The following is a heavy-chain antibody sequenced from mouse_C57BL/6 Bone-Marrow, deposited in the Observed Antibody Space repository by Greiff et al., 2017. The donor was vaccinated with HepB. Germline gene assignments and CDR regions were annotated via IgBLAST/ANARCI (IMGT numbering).Heavy chain of an antibody. Sequence: VQLQQSGPELVKPGASVKISCKASGYTFTDYYMNWVKQSHGKSLEWIGDINPNNGGTSYNQKFKGKATLTVDKSSSTAYMELRSLTSEDSAVYYCARDTTVVAYYDAMDYWGQGTSVTVSS. J-gene: IGHJ4*01. V-gene: IGHV1-26*01. CDR3: ARDTTVVAYYDAMDY. D-gene: IGHD1-1*01. CDR2: INPNNGGT. CDR1: GYTFTDYY.